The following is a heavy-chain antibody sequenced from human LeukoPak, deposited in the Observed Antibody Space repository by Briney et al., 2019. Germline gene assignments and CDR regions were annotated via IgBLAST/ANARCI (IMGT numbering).Heavy chain of an antibody. CDR2: IWTDGAP. Sequence: SETLSLTCTVSGGSISSGNYYWSWIRQPAGKGLEWIGRIWTDGAPSYRPSLKSRVTISIDTSKNQLSLKLNSVTAADTAVYYCARHQDLPWAVDAFDIWGQGTMVTVSS. J-gene: IGHJ3*02. D-gene: IGHD3-16*01. V-gene: IGHV4-61*02. CDR1: GGSISSGNYY. CDR3: ARHQDLPWAVDAFDI.